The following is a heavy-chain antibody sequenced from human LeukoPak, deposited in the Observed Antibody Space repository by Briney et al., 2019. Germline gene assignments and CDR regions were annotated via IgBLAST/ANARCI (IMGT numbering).Heavy chain of an antibody. V-gene: IGHV4-39*07. CDR1: GGSISSSSYY. CDR2: IYYSGST. CDR3: AITFGGVIAPSDY. D-gene: IGHD3-16*02. Sequence: PSETLSLTCTVSGGSISSSSYYWGWIRQPPGKGLEWIGSIYYSGSTYYNPSLKSRVTISVDTSKNQFSLKLSSVTAADTAVYYCAITFGGVIAPSDYWGQGTLVTVSS. J-gene: IGHJ4*02.